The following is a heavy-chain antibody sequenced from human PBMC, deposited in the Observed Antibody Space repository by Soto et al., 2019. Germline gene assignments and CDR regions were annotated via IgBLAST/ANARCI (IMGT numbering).Heavy chain of an antibody. CDR2: IFSNDEK. CDR1: GFSLSNARMG. V-gene: IGHV2-26*01. J-gene: IGHJ2*01. Sequence: QVTLKESGPVLVKPTETLTLTCTVSGFSLSNARMGVSWIRQPPGKALEWLAHIFSNDEKSYSTSLKSRLTIAKDAYKSQVVRTMTNIDPVDTDTYYCARMVVSWSGYWYFDPWGRGTLVTVSS. CDR3: ARMVVSWSGYWYFDP. D-gene: IGHD3-3*01.